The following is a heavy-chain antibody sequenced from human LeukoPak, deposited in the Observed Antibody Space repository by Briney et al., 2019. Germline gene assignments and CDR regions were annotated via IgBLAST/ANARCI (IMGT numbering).Heavy chain of an antibody. D-gene: IGHD1-26*01. CDR2: INPSGGST. J-gene: IGHJ4*02. CDR3: VREFGATTGYFDY. V-gene: IGHV1-46*01. CDR1: GYTFTSYY. Sequence: GASVKVSCKASGYTFTSYYMHWVRQAPGQGLEWMGIINPSGGSTSYAQKFQGRVTMTRDMSTSTVYMELSSLRSEDTAVYYCVREFGATTGYFDYWGQGTLVTVSS.